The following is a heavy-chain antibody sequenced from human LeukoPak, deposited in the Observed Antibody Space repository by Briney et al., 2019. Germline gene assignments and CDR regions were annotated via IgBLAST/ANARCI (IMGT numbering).Heavy chain of an antibody. CDR1: GDSVSSNSAA. CDR2: TYYRSKWYN. D-gene: IGHD3-3*01. Sequence: SQTLSLTCAISGDSVSSNSAAWNWIRQSPSRGLEWLGRTYYRSKWYNDYAVSVKSRITINPDTSKNQFSLQLNSVTPEDTAVHYCARERFLEWFRLKRQYYFDYWGQGTLVTVSS. J-gene: IGHJ4*02. V-gene: IGHV6-1*01. CDR3: ARERFLEWFRLKRQYYFDY.